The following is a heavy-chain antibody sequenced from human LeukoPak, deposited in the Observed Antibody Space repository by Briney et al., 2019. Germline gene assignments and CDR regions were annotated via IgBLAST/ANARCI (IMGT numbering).Heavy chain of an antibody. CDR3: ARDPAGNRGNFDY. J-gene: IGHJ4*02. V-gene: IGHV3-48*03. Sequence: GGSLRLSCAASGFIFSSYEMNWVRQAPGKGLEWVSYISTSGSTIYYADSVKGRFTISRDNAKKSLYLQMNSLRAEDTAVYSCARDPAGNRGNFDYWGQGTLVTVSS. CDR2: ISTSGSTI. D-gene: IGHD6-13*01. CDR1: GFIFSSYE.